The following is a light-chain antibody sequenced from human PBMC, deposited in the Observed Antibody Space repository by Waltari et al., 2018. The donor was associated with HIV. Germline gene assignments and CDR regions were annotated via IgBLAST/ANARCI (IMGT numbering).Light chain of an antibody. CDR3: VGWDSRLRGYV. CDR1: SSNIENDN. J-gene: IGLJ1*01. V-gene: IGLV1-47*01. CDR2: KDT. Sequence: QPVLTQPPSASGTPGQRVTISCSGSSSNIENDNVYWYQQFPGAAPKLLIYKDTQRPSGVTDRFTGSKSGTSASLAIGGLRSEDEADYYCVGWDSRLRGYVFGTGTKVTVL.